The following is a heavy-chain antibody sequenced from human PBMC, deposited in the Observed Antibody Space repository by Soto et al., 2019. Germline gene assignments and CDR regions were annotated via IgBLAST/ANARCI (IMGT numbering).Heavy chain of an antibody. J-gene: IGHJ4*02. D-gene: IGHD6-13*01. V-gene: IGHV3-21*01. CDR2: ISSSSSYI. CDR1: GFTFSSYS. Sequence: PGGSLRLSCAASGFTFSSYSMNWVRQAPGKGLEWVSSISSSSSYIYYADSVKGRFTISRDNSKNSLYLQMNSLRAEDTAVYYCARTDLAAAGLPSDYWGQGTLVTVSS. CDR3: ARTDLAAAGLPSDY.